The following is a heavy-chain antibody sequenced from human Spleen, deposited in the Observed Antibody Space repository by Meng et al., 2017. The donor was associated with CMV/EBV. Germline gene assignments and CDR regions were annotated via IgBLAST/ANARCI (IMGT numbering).Heavy chain of an antibody. J-gene: IGHJ4*02. CDR3: ARDNNWGPDY. D-gene: IGHD7-27*01. CDR2: IHPNTGGT. CDR1: GYTFTGHF. V-gene: IGHV1-2*02. Sequence: ASVKVSCKASGYTFTGHFMHWVRQAPGQGFEWMGWIHPNTGGTNYAQKFQGRVTMTRDTSINTGYMELTRLTSDDTAVYYCARDNNWGPDYWGQGTLVTVSS.